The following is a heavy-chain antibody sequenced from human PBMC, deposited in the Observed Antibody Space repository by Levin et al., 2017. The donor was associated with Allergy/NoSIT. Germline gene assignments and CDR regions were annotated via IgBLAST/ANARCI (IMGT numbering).Heavy chain of an antibody. CDR1: GFTFSSYA. J-gene: IGHJ4*02. D-gene: IGHD6-19*01. Sequence: GGSLRLSCAASGFTFSSYAMHWVRQAPGKGLEWVAVISYDGSNKYYADSVKGRFTISRDNSKNTLYLQMNSLRAEDTAVYYCAREISPGIAVAGTFGYWGQGTLVTVSS. CDR3: AREISPGIAVAGTFGY. CDR2: ISYDGSNK. V-gene: IGHV3-30-3*01.